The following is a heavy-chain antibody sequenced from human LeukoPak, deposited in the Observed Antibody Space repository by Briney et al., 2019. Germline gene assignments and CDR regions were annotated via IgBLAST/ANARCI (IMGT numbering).Heavy chain of an antibody. V-gene: IGHV3-48*01. J-gene: IGHJ4*02. Sequence: PGGSLRLSCAASGFTFSGYSMNWVRQAPGKGLEWVSYITSSSSAIYYAGSVKGRFTISRDNARNSLYLQMNSLRAEDTAVYYCARVRGSYHFDYWGQGTLVTVSS. CDR2: ITSSSSAI. CDR1: GFTFSGYS. CDR3: ARVRGSYHFDY. D-gene: IGHD1-26*01.